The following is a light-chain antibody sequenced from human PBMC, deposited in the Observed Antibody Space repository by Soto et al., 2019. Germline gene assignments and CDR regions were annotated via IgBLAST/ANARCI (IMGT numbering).Light chain of an antibody. CDR3: QEYGSSLALT. J-gene: IGKJ4*01. CDR1: PRITSAF. Sequence: IVLTQSPDTLSLSPGERATLSCRASPRITSAFLAWYQQKPGQAPRLLIYGASTRSTGIPDRFTGSGSGADFTLAISRLEPEDFAVYYCQEYGSSLALTVGGGTKVEI. V-gene: IGKV3-20*01. CDR2: GAS.